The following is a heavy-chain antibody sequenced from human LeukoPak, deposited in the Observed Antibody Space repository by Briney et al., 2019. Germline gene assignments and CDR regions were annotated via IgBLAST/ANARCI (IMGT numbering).Heavy chain of an antibody. CDR3: ARAVAGNDF. Sequence: SETLSLTCAVYGGSFSSYYWSWIRQPPGKGLEWIGEINHSGSTNYNPSLKSRVTISVDTSKNQFSLKLSSVTAADTAVYYCARAVAGNDFWGQGTLVTVSS. V-gene: IGHV4-34*01. CDR2: INHSGST. J-gene: IGHJ4*02. D-gene: IGHD6-19*01. CDR1: GGSFSSYY.